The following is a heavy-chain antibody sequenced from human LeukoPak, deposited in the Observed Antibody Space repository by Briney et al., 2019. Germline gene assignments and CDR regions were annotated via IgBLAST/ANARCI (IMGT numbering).Heavy chain of an antibody. V-gene: IGHV3-53*01. J-gene: IGHJ4*02. D-gene: IGHD3-16*02. Sequence: PGGSLRLSCAASGFTVSNNYISWVRQAPGKGLEWVSLIYTGGNTYYADSVKGRFTISRDNSKNTLYLQMNSLRAEDTAVYYCAKDPYSTRRSDRDYWGQGTLVTVSS. CDR3: AKDPYSTRRSDRDY. CDR2: IYTGGNT. CDR1: GFTVSNNY.